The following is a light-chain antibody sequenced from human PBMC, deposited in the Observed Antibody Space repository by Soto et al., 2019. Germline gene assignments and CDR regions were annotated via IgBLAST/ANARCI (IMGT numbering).Light chain of an antibody. V-gene: IGKV3-20*01. Sequence: DIVLTHSPGTLSLSPGEIATLSCRASETVSSSYLAWYQQKPAQAPRLLIYGASSRATGIPDRFSGSGSGTDFTLTISRLEPEDFAVYYCQQYGSSRTFGHGTKVDIK. CDR1: ETVSSSY. CDR3: QQYGSSRT. J-gene: IGKJ1*01. CDR2: GAS.